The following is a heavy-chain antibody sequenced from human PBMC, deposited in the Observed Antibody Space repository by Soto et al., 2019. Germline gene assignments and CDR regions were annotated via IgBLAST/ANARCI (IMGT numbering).Heavy chain of an antibody. D-gene: IGHD3-3*01. Sequence: QVQLVQSGGGLVEPGGSLRLSCAASGFKFPDYHMTWIRQAQGKGLEWISYINSRGTYTTYADSVRGRFTFSRDNAKNSLYLQMDSLTGEDTAVYYCACVAPTIFGAQFHQNLVDVWGQGNMVTVAS. CDR2: INSRGTYT. CDR1: GFKFPDYH. V-gene: IGHV3-11*06. J-gene: IGHJ6*02. CDR3: ACVAPTIFGAQFHQNLVDV.